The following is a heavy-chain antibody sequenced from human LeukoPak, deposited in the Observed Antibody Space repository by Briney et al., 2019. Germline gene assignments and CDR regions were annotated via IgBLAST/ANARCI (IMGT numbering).Heavy chain of an antibody. Sequence: PGGSLRLSCSGSGFTFSIHWMSWLRQAPGKGLEWVANIKGDGSVKNYGDTVKGRFTVSRDNAKNSLYLQMNSLRVEDTAVYYCASNNDWSFDFGGQGTLVTVSS. CDR3: ASNNDWSFDF. J-gene: IGHJ4*02. V-gene: IGHV3-7*05. CDR2: IKGDGSVK. CDR1: GFTFSIHW. D-gene: IGHD3-9*01.